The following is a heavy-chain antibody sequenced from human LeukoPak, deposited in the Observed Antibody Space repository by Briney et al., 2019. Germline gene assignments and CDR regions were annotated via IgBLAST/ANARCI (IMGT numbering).Heavy chain of an antibody. D-gene: IGHD1-1*01. Sequence: PGGSLRLSCAASGFTFSSYWMHWVRQAPGKGLVWVSRINSDGSSTSYADSVKGRFTISRDNSKNILYLQMNSLRVEDTAVYYCAKGVASSIWNAMDVWGQGTLVTVSS. CDR1: GFTFSSYW. CDR3: AKGVASSIWNAMDV. J-gene: IGHJ4*02. V-gene: IGHV3-74*01. CDR2: INSDGSST.